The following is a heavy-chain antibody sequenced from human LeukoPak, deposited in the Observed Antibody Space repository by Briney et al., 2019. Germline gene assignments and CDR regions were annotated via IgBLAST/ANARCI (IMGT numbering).Heavy chain of an antibody. D-gene: IGHD2-8*01. CDR1: GYSFTSYW. J-gene: IGHJ5*02. V-gene: IGHV5-51*01. Sequence: GESLKISCKGSGYSFTSYWIGWVRQMPGKGLEWMGIIYPGDSETRYSPSFQGQVTISADKSISTTYLQWSSLKASDTAIYYCARLILPLYFDPGGQGTLVTVSS. CDR2: IYPGDSET. CDR3: ARLILPLYFDP.